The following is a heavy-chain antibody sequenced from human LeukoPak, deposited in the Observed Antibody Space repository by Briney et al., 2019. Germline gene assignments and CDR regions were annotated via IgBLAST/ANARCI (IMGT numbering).Heavy chain of an antibody. J-gene: IGHJ4*02. D-gene: IGHD6-25*01. CDR2: ISAYNGNT. V-gene: IGHV1-18*01. CDR1: GYTFTSYG. Sequence: ASVKVSXKASGYTFTSYGISWMRQAPGQGLEWIGWISAYNGNTNYAQKLQGRVTMTTDTSTSTAYMELRSLRSDDTAVYYCARDLGSIAAAGSFDYWGQGTLVTVSS. CDR3: ARDLGSIAAAGSFDY.